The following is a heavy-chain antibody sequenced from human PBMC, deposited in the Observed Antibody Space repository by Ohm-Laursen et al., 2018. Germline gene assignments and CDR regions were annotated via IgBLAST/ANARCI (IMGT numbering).Heavy chain of an antibody. CDR2: ISFSGSHI. D-gene: IGHD3-3*01. Sequence: SLRLSCVASGLTLKSYSMNWVRQAPGKGLEWVSSISFSGSHIYYADSVKGRFTISRDNAKTTLYLQMNSLRAEDTAVYYCARDAPNYKTISGVVTALGMDVWGQGTTVTVSS. J-gene: IGHJ6*02. CDR1: GLTLKSYS. V-gene: IGHV3-21*01. CDR3: ARDAPNYKTISGVVTALGMDV.